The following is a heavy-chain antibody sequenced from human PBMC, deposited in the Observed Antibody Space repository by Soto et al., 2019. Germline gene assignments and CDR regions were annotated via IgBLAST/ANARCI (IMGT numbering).Heavy chain of an antibody. Sequence: SETLSLTCTVTGGSISSSSYYWGWIRQPPGKGLEWIGSIYYSGSTYYNPSLKSRVTISVDTSKNQFSLKLSSVTAADTAVYYFGYSSSWYRFDYWGQGTLVTVSS. J-gene: IGHJ4*02. CDR3: GYSSSWYRFDY. CDR2: IYYSGST. V-gene: IGHV4-39*01. CDR1: GGSISSSSYY. D-gene: IGHD6-13*01.